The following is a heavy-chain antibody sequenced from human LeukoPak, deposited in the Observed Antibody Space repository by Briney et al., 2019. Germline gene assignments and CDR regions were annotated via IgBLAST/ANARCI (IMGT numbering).Heavy chain of an antibody. V-gene: IGHV3-7*01. Sequence: GGSLRLSCATSGFTFTTYWMSWVRPAPGKGLEWVANINQGGSGRYYVDSVKGRFTISRDNARNSLYLQMDSLRAEDTGVYYCARDHYVPHYWGQGTLVTVSS. J-gene: IGHJ4*02. CDR1: GFTFTTYW. CDR2: INQGGSGR. D-gene: IGHD3-10*02. CDR3: ARDHYVPHY.